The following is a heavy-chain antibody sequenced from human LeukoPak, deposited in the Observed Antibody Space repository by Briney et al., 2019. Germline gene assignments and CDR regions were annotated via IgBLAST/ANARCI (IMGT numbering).Heavy chain of an antibody. CDR3: AKDREFYPRTFDY. J-gene: IGHJ4*02. Sequence: PGRSLRLSCAASGFTFDDYAMHWVRQAPGKGLEWVSGISENSGSIGYADSVKGRFIITRDNANNSLYLQMNSLRAEDTALYYCAKDREFYPRTFDYWGQGTLVTVSS. V-gene: IGHV3-9*01. CDR2: ISENSGSI. D-gene: IGHD3-10*01. CDR1: GFTFDDYA.